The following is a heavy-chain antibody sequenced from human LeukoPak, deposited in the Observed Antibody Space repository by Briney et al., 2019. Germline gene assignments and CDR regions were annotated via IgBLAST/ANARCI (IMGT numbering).Heavy chain of an antibody. CDR2: IYYGGST. V-gene: IGHV4-39*01. D-gene: IGHD3-22*01. CDR3: ARHGDRSGYYYDRNGWFDP. Sequence: PSETLSLTCTVSGGSVSSSYYWGWIRQPPGKGLEWIGSIYYGGSTYYNASLRSRVTISVDTSKNQFSLKLSSVTAADTAVYYCARHGDRSGYYYDRNGWFDPWGQGTLVTVSS. CDR1: GGSVSSSYY. J-gene: IGHJ5*02.